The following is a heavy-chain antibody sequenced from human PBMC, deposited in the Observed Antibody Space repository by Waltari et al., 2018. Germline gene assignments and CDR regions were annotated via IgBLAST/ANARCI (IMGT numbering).Heavy chain of an antibody. CDR1: GFTVSNNY. D-gene: IGHD7-27*01. CDR2: VYSGGST. V-gene: IGHV3-66*02. CDR3: TRDTGD. Sequence: EVQLVESGGGLVQPGGSLRLSCAASGFTVSNNYMTWVRQAPGGGLEWVEIVYSGGSTNYADSVKGRFTISRDSSRNTLYLQMNRLTVDDTAIYYCTRDTGDWGQGTLVTVSS. J-gene: IGHJ4*02.